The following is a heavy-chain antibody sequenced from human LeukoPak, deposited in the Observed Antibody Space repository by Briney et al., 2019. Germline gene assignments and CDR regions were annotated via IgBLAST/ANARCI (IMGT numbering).Heavy chain of an antibody. J-gene: IGHJ5*02. CDR2: ISYLGTT. CDR3: SRHSSVRGVIP. Sequence: SETLSFTCTLSGASISTSTYFWGWIRQSPGKELEWIGSISYLGTTYFNPSLQSRVSMSIDTSENQFSLKMSSVTAADTAVYYCSRHSSVRGVIPWGQGALVTVSS. D-gene: IGHD3-10*02. V-gene: IGHV4-39*01. CDR1: GASISTSTYF.